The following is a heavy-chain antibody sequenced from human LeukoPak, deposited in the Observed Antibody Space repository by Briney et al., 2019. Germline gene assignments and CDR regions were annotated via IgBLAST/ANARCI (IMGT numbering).Heavy chain of an antibody. J-gene: IGHJ4*02. V-gene: IGHV1-2*06. Sequence: ASVKVSCKASGYTFTGYYMHWVRQAPGQGLEWMGRINPNCGATNYAQKFQGRVTMTRDTSTSTAYMELSRLRSDDTAVYYCTSIAVAGTVDYWGQGTLVTVSS. CDR3: TSIAVAGTVDY. CDR1: GYTFTGYY. CDR2: INPNCGAT. D-gene: IGHD6-19*01.